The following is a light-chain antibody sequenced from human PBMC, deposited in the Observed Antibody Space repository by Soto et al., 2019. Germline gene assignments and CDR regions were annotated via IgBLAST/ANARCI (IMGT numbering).Light chain of an antibody. J-gene: IGLJ2*01. CDR2: EDN. Sequence: NFMLTQPHSVSESPGKTVTISCTRSSGSIASNYVQWYQQRPGRAPTTVIDEDNQRPSGVPDRVSGSIDSSSNSASLTISGLKAEDEADYCCQAYDSSISVVFVGGTKLTVL. CDR3: QAYDSSISVV. V-gene: IGLV6-57*04. CDR1: SGSIASNY.